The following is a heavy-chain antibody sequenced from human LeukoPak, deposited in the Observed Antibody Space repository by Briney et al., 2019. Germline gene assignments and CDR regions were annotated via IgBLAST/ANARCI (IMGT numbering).Heavy chain of an antibody. CDR1: GYTFTGYY. Sequence: GASVKVSCKASGYTFTGYYMHWVRQAPGQGLEWMGWINPNSGGTNYAQKFQGRVTMTRDTSISTAYMELSRLRSDDTAVYYCARVSRRSDYENWIDPWGQGTLVTVSS. CDR2: INPNSGGT. D-gene: IGHD5-12*01. V-gene: IGHV1-2*02. CDR3: ARVSRRSDYENWIDP. J-gene: IGHJ5*02.